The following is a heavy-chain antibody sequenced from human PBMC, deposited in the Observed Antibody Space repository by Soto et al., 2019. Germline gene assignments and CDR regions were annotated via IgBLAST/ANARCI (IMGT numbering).Heavy chain of an antibody. D-gene: IGHD2-2*01. CDR1: GDSISGGASF. Sequence: KPSETLSLACTASGDSISGGASFWSGIRQPPGKGLEWIANVYYSGSSYYNPSLKSRLTISVDTTKNQFSLQLKSMTAADTAVYYCAKLSCTSITCYFPGCFDPCGHGPLAAVS. V-gene: IGHV4-31*03. J-gene: IGHJ5*02. CDR3: AKLSCTSITCYFPGCFDP. CDR2: VYYSGSS.